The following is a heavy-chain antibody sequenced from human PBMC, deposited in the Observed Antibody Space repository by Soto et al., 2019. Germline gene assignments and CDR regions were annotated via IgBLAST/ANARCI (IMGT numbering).Heavy chain of an antibody. CDR2: IIPILGIA. CDR1: GGTFSSYT. Sequence: QVQLVQSGAEVKKPGSSVKVSCKASGGTFSSYTISWVRQAPGQGLEWMGRIIPILGIANYAQKFRGRVTITADKSTSTAYMELSSLRSEDTAVYYCASSRADYDYMDVWGKGTTVTVSS. D-gene: IGHD1-26*01. J-gene: IGHJ6*03. CDR3: ASSRADYDYMDV. V-gene: IGHV1-69*02.